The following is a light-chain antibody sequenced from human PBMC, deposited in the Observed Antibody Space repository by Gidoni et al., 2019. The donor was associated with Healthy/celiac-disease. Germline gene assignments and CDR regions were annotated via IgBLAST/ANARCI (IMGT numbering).Light chain of an antibody. CDR1: QSVSSY. V-gene: IGKV3-11*01. CDR3: QQRSIWPPYI. CDR2: DAS. Sequence: EIVLTQSPATLSLSPGERATLSCRASQSVSSYLAWYQQKPGQAPRLLIHDASNRATGIPARFSGSGSGTDCTLTISSLEPEDFAVYYCQQRSIWPPYIFXXXTKLEIK. J-gene: IGKJ2*01.